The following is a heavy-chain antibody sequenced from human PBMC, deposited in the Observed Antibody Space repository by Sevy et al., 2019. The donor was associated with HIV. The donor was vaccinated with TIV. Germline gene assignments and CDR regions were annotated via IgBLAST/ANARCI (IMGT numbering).Heavy chain of an antibody. V-gene: IGHV3-7*01. CDR1: GFTFSSYW. Sequence: GGSLRLSCAASGFTFSSYWMSWVRQAPGKGLEWVANIKQDGSEKYYVDSVKGRFTISRDNAKNSLYLQMNSLRAEDTAVYYCARDGEGYLGRGSTTAAFDIWGQGTMVTVSS. CDR3: ARDGEGYLGRGSTTAAFDI. D-gene: IGHD2-21*01. J-gene: IGHJ3*02. CDR2: IKQDGSEK.